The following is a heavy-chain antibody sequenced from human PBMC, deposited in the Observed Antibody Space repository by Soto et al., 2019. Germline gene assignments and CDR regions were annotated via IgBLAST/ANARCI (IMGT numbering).Heavy chain of an antibody. CDR1: GYTFTSYG. D-gene: IGHD2-8*01. V-gene: IGHV1-18*01. CDR3: ARDRGCTNGVCYWGYYYYYGMDG. J-gene: IGHJ6*02. CDR2: ISAYNGNT. Sequence: GASVKVSCKASGYTFTSYGISWVRQAPGQGLEWMGWISAYNGNTNYAQKLQGRVTMTTDTSTSTAYMELRRLRSDDTAVYYCARDRGCTNGVCYWGYYYYYGMDGWGQGTKVTVSS.